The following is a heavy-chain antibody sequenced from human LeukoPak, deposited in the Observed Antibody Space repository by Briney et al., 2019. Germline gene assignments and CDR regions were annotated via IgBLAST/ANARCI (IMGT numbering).Heavy chain of an antibody. CDR2: INHSGST. V-gene: IGHV4-34*01. CDR1: GGSFNGYY. CDR3: PRRVILGVVRYYMDV. Sequence: PSETLSLTCAVYGGSFNGYYWSWIRQPPGKGLEWIGEINHSGSTNYNPSLKSRVTISVDTSKNQFSLKLSSVTAADTAVYYCPRRVILGVVRYYMDVWGKGTTVTVSS. J-gene: IGHJ6*03. D-gene: IGHD3-3*01.